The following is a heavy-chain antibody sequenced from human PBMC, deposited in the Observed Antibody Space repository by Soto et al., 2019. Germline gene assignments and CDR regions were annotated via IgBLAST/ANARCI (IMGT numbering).Heavy chain of an antibody. V-gene: IGHV3-30*18. CDR3: AKDVWQQLSEGENYYYYGMDV. CDR1: GFTFSSYG. J-gene: IGHJ6*02. D-gene: IGHD6-13*01. Sequence: PGGSLRLSCAASGFTFSSYGMHWVRQAPGKGLEWVAVISYDGSNKYYADSVKGRFTISRDNSKNTLYLQMNSLRAEDTAVYYCAKDVWQQLSEGENYYYYGMDVWGQGTTVTVSS. CDR2: ISYDGSNK.